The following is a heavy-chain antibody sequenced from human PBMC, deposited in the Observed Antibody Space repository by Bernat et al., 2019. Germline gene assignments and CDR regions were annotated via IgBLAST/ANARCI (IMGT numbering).Heavy chain of an antibody. D-gene: IGHD3-10*01. V-gene: IGHV4-39*01. J-gene: IGHJ3*02. CDR1: GGSISSSSYY. CDR3: ARQPMVRGDDDAFDI. Sequence: QLQLQESGPGLVKPSETLSLTCTVSGGSISSSSYYWGWIRQPPGKGLEWIGSIYYSGSTYYNPSLKSRVTISVDTSKNQFYLKLSSVTAADTAVYYCARQPMVRGDDDAFDIWGQGTMVTVSS. CDR2: IYYSGST.